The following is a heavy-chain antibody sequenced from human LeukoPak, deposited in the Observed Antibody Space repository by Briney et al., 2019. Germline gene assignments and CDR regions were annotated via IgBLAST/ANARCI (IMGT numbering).Heavy chain of an antibody. Sequence: GGSLRLSCAASGFTFSSYAMSWVRQAPGKGLEWVSAISGSGGSTYYADSVKGRFTISRDNSKNTLYLQMNSLRAEDTAVYYCAKCQRSTSRSLYNWFDPWGQGTLVTVSS. D-gene: IGHD2-2*01. CDR3: AKCQRSTSRSLYNWFDP. CDR1: GFTFSSYA. CDR2: ISGSGGST. J-gene: IGHJ5*02. V-gene: IGHV3-23*01.